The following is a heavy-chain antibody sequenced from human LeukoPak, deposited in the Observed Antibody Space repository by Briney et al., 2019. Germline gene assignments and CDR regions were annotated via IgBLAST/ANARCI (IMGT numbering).Heavy chain of an antibody. J-gene: IGHJ6*03. CDR3: AKSGGSGIVLSYMDV. Sequence: SETLSLTCAVYGGSFSGYYWSWIRQPPGKGLEWIGEINHSGSTNYNPSLKSRVTISVDTSKNQFSLKLSSVTAADTAVYYCAKSGGSGIVLSYMDVWGKGTTVTVSS. CDR2: INHSGST. CDR1: GGSFSGYY. V-gene: IGHV4-34*01. D-gene: IGHD1-1*01.